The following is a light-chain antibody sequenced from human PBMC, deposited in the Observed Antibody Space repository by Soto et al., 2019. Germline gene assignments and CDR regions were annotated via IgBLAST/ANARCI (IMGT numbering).Light chain of an antibody. CDR2: GAS. CDR3: QQYGESPPT. J-gene: IGKJ4*01. V-gene: IGKV3-20*01. Sequence: EIVLTQSPGTLSLSPGERATLSCRASQSVRNTYLAWYQQKPGQAPRLLVSGASSRATGIPDRYSGSGSGXXXXXXXXRLEPEDFAVYFCQQYGESPPTFGGGTRVEIK. CDR1: QSVRNTY.